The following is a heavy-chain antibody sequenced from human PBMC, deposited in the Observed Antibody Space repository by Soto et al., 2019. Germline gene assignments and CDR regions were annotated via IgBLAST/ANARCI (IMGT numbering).Heavy chain of an antibody. V-gene: IGHV3-30*18. J-gene: IGHJ5*02. CDR2: ISYDGSNK. CDR3: AKDHDDYRWFDP. CDR1: GFTFSSYG. D-gene: IGHD3-16*01. Sequence: GGSLRLSCAASGFTFSSYGMHWVRQAPGKGLEWVAVISYDGSNKYYADSVKGRFTISRDNSKNTLYLQMNSLRAEDTAVYYCAKDHDDYRWFDPWGQGTLVTVSS.